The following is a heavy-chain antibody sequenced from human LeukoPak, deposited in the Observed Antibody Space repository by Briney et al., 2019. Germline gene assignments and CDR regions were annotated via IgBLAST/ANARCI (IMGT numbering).Heavy chain of an antibody. CDR2: IIPIFGTA. Sequence: SVKVSCKASGYTFTGYYMHWVRQAPGQGLEWMGGIIPIFGTANYAQKFQGRVTITTDESTSTAYMELSSLRSEDTAVYYCARGTTSGAFDIWGQGTMVTVSS. J-gene: IGHJ3*02. D-gene: IGHD1-7*01. CDR1: GYTFTGYY. V-gene: IGHV1-69*05. CDR3: ARGTTSGAFDI.